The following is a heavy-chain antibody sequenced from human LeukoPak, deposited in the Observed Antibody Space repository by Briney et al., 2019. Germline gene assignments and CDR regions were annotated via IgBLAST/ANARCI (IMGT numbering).Heavy chain of an antibody. CDR3: ARVSGGSGSLPEYYYYYYGMGV. V-gene: IGHV1-69*01. CDR1: GGTFSRYA. J-gene: IGHJ6*01. Sequence: GASVKVSCKASGGTFSRYAISWVRQAPGQGLEWMGGIIPIFGTANYAQKFQGRVTITADESTSTAYMELSSLRSEDTAVYYCARVSGGSGSLPEYYYYYYGMGVWGQGTTVTVSS. D-gene: IGHD3-10*01. CDR2: IIPIFGTA.